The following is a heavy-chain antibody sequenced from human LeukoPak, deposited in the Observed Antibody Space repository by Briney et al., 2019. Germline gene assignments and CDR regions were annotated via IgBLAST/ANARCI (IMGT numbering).Heavy chain of an antibody. CDR2: ISGSGGST. Sequence: GGSLRLSCAASGFTFSSYAMSWVRQAPGKGLEWVSAISGSGGSTYYADSVKGRFTISRDNSKNTLYLQMNSLRAADTAVYYCAKPEGEVVTPYDAFDIWGQGTMVTVSS. J-gene: IGHJ3*02. D-gene: IGHD2-15*01. V-gene: IGHV3-23*01. CDR3: AKPEGEVVTPYDAFDI. CDR1: GFTFSSYA.